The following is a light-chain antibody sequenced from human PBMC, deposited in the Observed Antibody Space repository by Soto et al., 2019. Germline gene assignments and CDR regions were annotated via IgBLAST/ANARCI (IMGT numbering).Light chain of an antibody. CDR2: AAS. CDR3: QQLNSYPPLT. CDR1: QGISSY. V-gene: IGKV1-9*01. J-gene: IGKJ4*01. Sequence: IQLTQSPSSLSASVGDRVTITCRASQGISSYLAWYQQKPGKAPKLLIYAASTLQSGVPSRFSGSGSGTDFTLTISSLQPEEFATYYCQQLNSYPPLTFGGGNKVEIK.